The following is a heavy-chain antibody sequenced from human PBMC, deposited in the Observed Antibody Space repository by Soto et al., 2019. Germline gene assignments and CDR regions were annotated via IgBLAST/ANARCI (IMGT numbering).Heavy chain of an antibody. J-gene: IGHJ6*02. CDR2: ISGSGGST. CDR3: AKDYRLLSRRTYGMDV. V-gene: IGHV3-23*01. D-gene: IGHD2-2*01. CDR1: GFTFSSYA. Sequence: LRLSCAASGFTFSSYAMSWVRQAPGKALEWVSAISGSGGSTYYADSVKGRFTISRDNSKNTLYLQMNSLRAEDTAVYYFAKDYRLLSRRTYGMDVWGQGTTVTVSS.